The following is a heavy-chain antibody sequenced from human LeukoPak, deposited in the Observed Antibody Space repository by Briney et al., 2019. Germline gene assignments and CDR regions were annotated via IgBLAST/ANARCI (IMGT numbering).Heavy chain of an antibody. CDR1: GFTFSDYY. CDR2: ISSSGSTI. D-gene: IGHD6-19*01. V-gene: IGHV3-11*04. J-gene: IGHJ4*02. CDR3: AGGRQWLAFDY. Sequence: GGSLRLSCAASGFTFSDYYMSWIRQAPGKGLEWVSYISSSGSTIYYADSVKGRFTISRDNARNSLYLQMNSLRAEDTAVYYCAGGRQWLAFDYWGQGTLVTVSS.